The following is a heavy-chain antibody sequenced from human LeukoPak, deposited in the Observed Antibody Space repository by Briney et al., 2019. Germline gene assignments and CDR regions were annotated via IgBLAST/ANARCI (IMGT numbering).Heavy chain of an antibody. CDR1: GDSISSSY. J-gene: IGHJ4*02. CDR2: FYYSGGA. D-gene: IGHD6-13*01. V-gene: IGHV4-59*08. Sequence: SETLSLTCTVSGDSISSSYWSWIRQPPGKGLEWIGYFYYSGGANYNPSLVSRVSISVDTSRNQFSLTLISVTAADTAIYYCARQAIAYSSSWFDYWGQGALVTVSS. CDR3: ARQAIAYSSSWFDY.